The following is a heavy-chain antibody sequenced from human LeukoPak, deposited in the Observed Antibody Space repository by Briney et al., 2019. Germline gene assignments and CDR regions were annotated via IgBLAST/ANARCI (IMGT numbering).Heavy chain of an antibody. Sequence: GGSLRLSCAASGFSFRSYGMHWVRQAPGKGLEWVTYTLSDGSFSYYADSVKRRFTISKNNSKNTLYLQMNRLRAEDTAVYYCAKLKGRHLVVVTTTGRYFDYWGQGTLVTVSS. CDR3: AKLKGRHLVVVTTTGRYFDY. J-gene: IGHJ4*02. CDR2: TLSDGSFS. V-gene: IGHV3-30*02. D-gene: IGHD2-21*02. CDR1: GFSFRSYG.